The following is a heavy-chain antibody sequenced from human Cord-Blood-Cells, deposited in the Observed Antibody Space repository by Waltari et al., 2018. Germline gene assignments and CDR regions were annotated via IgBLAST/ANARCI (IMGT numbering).Heavy chain of an antibody. CDR1: GGTFSRYA. J-gene: IGHJ4*02. CDR2: IIPIFGTA. V-gene: IGHV1-69*01. Sequence: QVQLVQSGAEVKKPGSSVKVSCKASGGTFSRYAISRVRQALGQGLEWMGGIIPIFGTANYAQKFQGRVTITADESTSTAYMELSSLRSEDTAVYYCARVIMVRGVIITYYFDYWGQGTLVTVSS. D-gene: IGHD3-10*01. CDR3: ARVIMVRGVIITYYFDY.